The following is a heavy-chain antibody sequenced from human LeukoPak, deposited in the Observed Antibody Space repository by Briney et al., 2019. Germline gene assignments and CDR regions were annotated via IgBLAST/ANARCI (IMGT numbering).Heavy chain of an antibody. CDR1: GGSISSSSYY. Sequence: SETLSLTCTVSGGSISSSSYYWGWIRQPPGKGLEWIGSIYYSGSTYYNPSLKSRVTISVDTSKNQFSLKLSSVTAADTAVYYCAKSYYDSTFDYWGQGTLVTVSS. V-gene: IGHV4-39*07. CDR2: IYYSGST. J-gene: IGHJ4*02. CDR3: AKSYYDSTFDY. D-gene: IGHD3-22*01.